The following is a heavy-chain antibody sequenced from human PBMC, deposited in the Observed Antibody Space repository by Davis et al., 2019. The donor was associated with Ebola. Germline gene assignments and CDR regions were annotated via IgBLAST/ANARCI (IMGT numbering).Heavy chain of an antibody. V-gene: IGHV4-30-4*02. Sequence: PSETLSLTCTVSGGSVSSGDYYWSWIRQPPGKGLEWIGYIYYSGSTYYNPSLKSRVTISVDTSKNQFSLKLSSVTAADTAVYYCARGVESYYYYYMDVWGKGTTVTVSS. CDR3: ARGVESYYYYYMDV. CDR2: IYYSGST. D-gene: IGHD3-3*01. CDR1: GGSVSSGDYY. J-gene: IGHJ6*03.